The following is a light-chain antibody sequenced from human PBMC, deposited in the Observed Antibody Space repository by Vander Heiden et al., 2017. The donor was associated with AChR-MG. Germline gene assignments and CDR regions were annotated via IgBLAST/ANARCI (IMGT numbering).Light chain of an antibody. CDR1: SPNIGAGYD. CDR3: QSYDSSLSGSV. CDR2: GNS. Sequence: QSVLTQPPSVSRAPGPRVTISCTGSSPNIGAGYDVHWYQQIPGTAPKLLIYGNSNRPSGVPDRFSGSKSGTSASLAITGLQAEDEADYYGQSYDSSLSGSVFGGGTKLTVL. J-gene: IGLJ2*01. V-gene: IGLV1-40*01.